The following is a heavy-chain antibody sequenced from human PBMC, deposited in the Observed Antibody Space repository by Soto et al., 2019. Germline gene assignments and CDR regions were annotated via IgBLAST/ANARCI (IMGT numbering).Heavy chain of an antibody. CDR1: GGPVSTVSYY. CDR3: ARAYQVRPGWFDP. CDR2: IYYSGSS. V-gene: IGHV4-61*01. D-gene: IGHD2-2*01. Sequence: SETLSLTCTVSGGPVSTVSYYWSWLRQPPGRGLEWIGHIYYSGSSNYTPSLKSRVTISLDTSKNQFSLNLSSVTAADTAIYYCARAYQVRPGWFDPWGQGTLVTVSS. J-gene: IGHJ5*02.